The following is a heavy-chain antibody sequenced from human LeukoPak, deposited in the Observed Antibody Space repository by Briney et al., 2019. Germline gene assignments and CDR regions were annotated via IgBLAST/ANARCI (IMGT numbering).Heavy chain of an antibody. J-gene: IGHJ4*02. D-gene: IGHD1-7*01. CDR2: IYHSGST. CDR3: AANWNYIFTRSDY. CDR1: GGSISSGGYY. V-gene: IGHV4-30-2*01. Sequence: PSETLSLTCTVSGGSISSGGYYWSWIRQPPGKGLEWIGYIYHSGSTYYNPSLKSRVTISVDRSKNQFSLKLSSVTAADTAVYYCAANWNYIFTRSDYWGQGTLVTVSS.